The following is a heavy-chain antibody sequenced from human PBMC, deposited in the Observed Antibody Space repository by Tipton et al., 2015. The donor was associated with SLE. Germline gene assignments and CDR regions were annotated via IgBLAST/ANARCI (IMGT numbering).Heavy chain of an antibody. V-gene: IGHV4-31*02. D-gene: IGHD1-1*01. CDR1: GASLSSGGFC. CDR2: IHHSGTT. CDR3: ARVYTTGRVDY. J-gene: IGHJ4*02. Sequence: TLSLTCNVSGASLSSGGFCLNWSRPRPGKGLEWIGYIHHSGTTYYNPSLTSRVTISRDTSQNQFSLKVNSVTAADTAVYYCARVYTTGRVDYWGQGTLVTVSS.